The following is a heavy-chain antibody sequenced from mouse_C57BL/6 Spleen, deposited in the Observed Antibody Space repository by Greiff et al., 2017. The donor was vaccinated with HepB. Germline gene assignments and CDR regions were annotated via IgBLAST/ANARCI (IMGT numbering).Heavy chain of an antibody. D-gene: IGHD2-3*01. J-gene: IGHJ2*01. CDR2: ISSGGSYT. CDR3: ASSDGYYFDY. V-gene: IGHV5-6*01. CDR1: GFTFSSYG. Sequence: EVMLVESGGDLVKPGGSLKLSCAASGFTFSSYGMSWVRQTPDKRLEWVATISSGGSYTYYPDSVKGRFTISRDNAKNTLYLQMSSLKSKDTAMYYCASSDGYYFDYWGQGTTLTVSS.